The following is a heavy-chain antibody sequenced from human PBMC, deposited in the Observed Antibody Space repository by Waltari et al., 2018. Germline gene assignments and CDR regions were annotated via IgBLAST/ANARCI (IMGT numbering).Heavy chain of an antibody. D-gene: IGHD6-6*01. CDR1: GGTFSSYA. V-gene: IGHV1-69*01. Sequence: QVQLVQSGAEVKKPGSSVKVSCKASGGTFSSYAISWVRHAPGQGLEWMGGIIPIFGTANYAQKFQGRVTITADESTSTDYMELSSLRSEDTAVYYCARGKPSIAARNDAFDIWGQGTMVTVSS. J-gene: IGHJ3*02. CDR2: IIPIFGTA. CDR3: ARGKPSIAARNDAFDI.